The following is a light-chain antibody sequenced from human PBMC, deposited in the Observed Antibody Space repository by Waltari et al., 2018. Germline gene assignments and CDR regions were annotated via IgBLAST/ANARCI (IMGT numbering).Light chain of an antibody. Sequence: QSVLTQAPSVSAAPGQKVTISCAGRTSNIGNKSLSWYQQFPGTAPKLLIYDNDKRPSGIPDRFSASKSGTSATLGITGLQTGDEANYYCGTWDTSLSAWVFGGGTKLTVL. CDR3: GTWDTSLSAWV. J-gene: IGLJ3*02. V-gene: IGLV1-51*01. CDR1: TSNIGNKS. CDR2: DND.